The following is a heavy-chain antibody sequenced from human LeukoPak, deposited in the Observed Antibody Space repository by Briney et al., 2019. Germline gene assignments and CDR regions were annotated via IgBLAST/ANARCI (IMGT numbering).Heavy chain of an antibody. CDR3: ARVMYSSSWEPIDY. V-gene: IGHV3-30*03. CDR1: GFTFSTYG. Sequence: GGSLRLSCAASGFTFSTYGMHWVRQAPGKGLEWVALISSDGSNKYYADSVKGRFTISRDNSKNTLYLQMNSLRAEDTAVYYCARVMYSSSWEPIDYWSQGTLVTVSS. D-gene: IGHD6-13*01. J-gene: IGHJ4*02. CDR2: ISSDGSNK.